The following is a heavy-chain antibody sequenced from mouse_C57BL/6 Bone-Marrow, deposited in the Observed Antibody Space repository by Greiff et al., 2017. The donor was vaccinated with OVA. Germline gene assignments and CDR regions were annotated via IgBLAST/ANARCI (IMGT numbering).Heavy chain of an antibody. Sequence: EVHLVESGGDLVKPGGSLKLSCAASGFTFSSYGMSWVRQTPDKRLEWVATISSGGSYTYYPDSVKGRFTISRDNAKNTLYLQMSRLTSEDTTIDYSTSQALYRTFDDWGQGTTLTVSS. CDR1: GFTFSSYG. D-gene: IGHD5-1*01. J-gene: IGHJ2*01. V-gene: IGHV5-6*01. CDR3: TSQALYRTFDD. CDR2: ISSGGSYT.